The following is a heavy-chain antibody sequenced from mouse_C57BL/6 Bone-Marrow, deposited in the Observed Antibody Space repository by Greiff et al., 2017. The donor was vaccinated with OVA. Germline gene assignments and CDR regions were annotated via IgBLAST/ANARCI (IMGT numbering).Heavy chain of an antibody. CDR1: GYAFTNYL. CDR3: AREDYDYDEFAY. J-gene: IGHJ3*01. CDR2: INPGSGGT. V-gene: IGHV1-54*01. Sequence: VQLQESGAELVKPGASVKMSCKASGYAFTNYLIEWVKQRPGQGLEWIGVINPGSGGTNYNEKFKGKATLTADKSSSTAYMQLSSLTSEDSAVYFCAREDYDYDEFAYWGQGTLVTVSA. D-gene: IGHD2-4*01.